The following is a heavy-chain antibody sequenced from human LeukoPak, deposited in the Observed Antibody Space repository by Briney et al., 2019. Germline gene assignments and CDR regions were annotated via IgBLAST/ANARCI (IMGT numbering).Heavy chain of an antibody. CDR1: GGTFSSYA. V-gene: IGHV1-69*13. CDR3: ARKSSPGPAGYFQN. CDR2: IIPIFGTA. Sequence: SVKVSCKASGGTFSSYAISWGRQAPGQGLEWMGGIIPIFGTANYAQKFQGRVTITADESTSTAYMELSSLRSEDTAVYYCARKSSPGPAGYFQNWGQGTLVTVSS. J-gene: IGHJ1*01.